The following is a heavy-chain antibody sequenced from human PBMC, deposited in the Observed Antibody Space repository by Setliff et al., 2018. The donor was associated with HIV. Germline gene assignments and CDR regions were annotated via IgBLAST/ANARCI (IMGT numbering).Heavy chain of an antibody. D-gene: IGHD5-12*01. CDR3: ARGYPSSPYYYYMDV. Sequence: SVKVSCKASGGTFSSYGIGWVRQAPGQGLEWMGGIIPMYRTANYAQKFQGRVTITADESTSTAYMELSRLRSEDTAVYNCARGYPSSPYYYYMDVWGKGTTVTVSS. CDR1: GGTFSSYG. CDR2: IIPMYRTA. J-gene: IGHJ6*03. V-gene: IGHV1-69*13.